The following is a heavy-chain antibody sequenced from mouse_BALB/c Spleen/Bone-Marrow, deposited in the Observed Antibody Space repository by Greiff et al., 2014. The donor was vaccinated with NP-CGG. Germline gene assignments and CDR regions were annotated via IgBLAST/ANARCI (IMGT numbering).Heavy chain of an antibody. J-gene: IGHJ2*01. CDR3: ARGRDYFDY. V-gene: IGHV3-2*02. Sequence: VQLQQSGPGLVKPSQSLSLTCTVTGYSITSDYAWNWIRQFPGNKLEWMGYIGYSGSTSYNPSLKSRISITRDTPKNQFFLQLNSVTTEDTATYYCARGRDYFDYWGQGTTLTVSS. CDR2: IGYSGST. CDR1: GYSITSDYA.